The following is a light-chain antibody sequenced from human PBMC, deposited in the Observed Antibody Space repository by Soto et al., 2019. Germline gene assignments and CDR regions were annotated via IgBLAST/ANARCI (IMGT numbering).Light chain of an antibody. V-gene: IGKV3-11*01. CDR3: QQRGNFPLT. CDR1: QNVWTS. CDR2: DVS. J-gene: IGKJ1*01. Sequence: EIVLTQSPATLSLSPGESATLSCRASQNVWTSLNWYQQKPGQAPRLLIYDVSNRATGIPARFSGSGSGTDFTLTIRGLESEDSAVYYCQQRGNFPLTFGQGTKVEIK.